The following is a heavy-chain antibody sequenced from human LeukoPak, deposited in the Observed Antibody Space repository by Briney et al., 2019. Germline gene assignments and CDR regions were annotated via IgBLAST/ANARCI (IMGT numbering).Heavy chain of an antibody. CDR2: IKPDGSEQ. CDR3: ARHPYGVLDY. V-gene: IGHV3-7*01. Sequence: GGSLRLSCTVSGFSFGTYWMTWVRQAPGKGLEWVANIKPDGSEQYYVDSVKGRFTISRDNAKNSLYLQMHSLRAEDSAVYYCARHPYGVLDYWGQGTLVTVSS. CDR1: GFSFGTYW. D-gene: IGHD4-17*01. J-gene: IGHJ4*02.